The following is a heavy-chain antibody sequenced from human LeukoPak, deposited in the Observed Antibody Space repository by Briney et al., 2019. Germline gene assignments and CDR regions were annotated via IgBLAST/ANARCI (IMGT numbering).Heavy chain of an antibody. CDR1: GFTFSSYS. J-gene: IGHJ4*02. V-gene: IGHV3-21*01. CDR3: ARDLGSASSYNALDH. CDR2: ISSRSSYI. D-gene: IGHD3-10*01. Sequence: GGSLRLSCAASGFTFSSYSMNWVRQAPGRGLEGVSYISSRSSYIYYTDSVKGRFTISIDDAKNSLYLQMNSLRAEDTAVYYCARDLGSASSYNALDHWGQGTLVTVSS.